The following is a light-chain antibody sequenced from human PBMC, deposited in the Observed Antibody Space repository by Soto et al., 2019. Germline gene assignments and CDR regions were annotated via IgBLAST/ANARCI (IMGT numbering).Light chain of an antibody. CDR2: EVT. J-gene: IGLJ2*01. CDR3: VSYTSTSSRV. CDR1: SSDVGGYDY. V-gene: IGLV2-14*01. Sequence: QSALTQPASVSGSPGKSITISCTGTSSDVGGYDYVSWYQQQPGKAPTLIIYEVTNRPSGVSHRFSGSKSGNTASLTISGLQAEAEADYYCVSYTSTSSRVFGGGTQLTVL.